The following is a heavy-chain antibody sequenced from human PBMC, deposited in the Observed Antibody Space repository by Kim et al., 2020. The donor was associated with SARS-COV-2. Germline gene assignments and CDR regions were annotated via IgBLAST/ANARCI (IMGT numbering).Heavy chain of an antibody. V-gene: IGHV4-59*01. Sequence: SETLSLTCAISGGSLSFYYWSWVRQPPGGRLEWIGYIYYTGDATYNPSLKSRVTISMDTSKKEFSLKLTSVTAADTAVYYCASTDEERAFEYWGQGTLVTVSS. J-gene: IGHJ4*02. CDR1: GGSLSFYY. CDR2: IYYTGDA. CDR3: ASTDEERAFEY.